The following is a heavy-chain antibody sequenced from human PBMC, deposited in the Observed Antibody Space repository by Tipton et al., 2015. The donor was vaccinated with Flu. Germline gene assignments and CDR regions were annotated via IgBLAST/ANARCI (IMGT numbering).Heavy chain of an antibody. J-gene: IGHJ4*02. Sequence: QVQLVQSGAGVKKPGASVKVSCKASGYSLNSYVISWVRQAPGQGLEWMGWITGHNGNTNYAQKFQGRVTMTTDTSTSTAYMELRSLRSDDTAVYYCAREYHYGSGSYPYYFDYWGQGTLVTVSS. CDR1: GYSLNSYV. CDR3: AREYHYGSGSYPYYFDY. V-gene: IGHV1-18*04. CDR2: ITGHNGNT. D-gene: IGHD3-10*01.